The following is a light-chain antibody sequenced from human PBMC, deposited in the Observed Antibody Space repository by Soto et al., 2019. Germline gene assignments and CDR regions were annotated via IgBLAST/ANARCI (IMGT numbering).Light chain of an antibody. CDR2: WAS. J-gene: IGKJ1*01. V-gene: IGKV4-1*01. CDR3: QQYYTTPTWT. Sequence: DIVMTQSPASLTLSLGERATINCKSSQSVFSRFRNKNYLGWFQQKPGQTPRLLIYWASTRESGVSDRFSGSGSGTDFTLTIDSLQAEDVAVYYCQQYYTTPTWTFGQGTKVEV. CDR1: QSVFSRFRNKNY.